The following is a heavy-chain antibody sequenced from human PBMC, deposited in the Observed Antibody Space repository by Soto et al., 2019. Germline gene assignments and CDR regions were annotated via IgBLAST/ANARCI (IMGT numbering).Heavy chain of an antibody. CDR2: ISYDGRQK. V-gene: IGHV3-30*04. D-gene: IGHD6-13*01. CDR1: GFTFNIYA. Sequence: QVQLVESGGGVVQPGGSLRLSCAASGFTFNIYAMHWVRQAPGKGLEWVAVISYDGRQKYSTESVKGRFTISRDNSKNTLFLQMDSLRAEDTAVYYCATIAHLRPIIQAPAAAGSRDATFDTWGQGTLVTVSS. J-gene: IGHJ3*02. CDR3: ATIAHLRPIIQAPAAAGSRDATFDT.